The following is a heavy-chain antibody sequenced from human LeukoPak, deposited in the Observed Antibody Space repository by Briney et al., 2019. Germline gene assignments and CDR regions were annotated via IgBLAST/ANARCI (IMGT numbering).Heavy chain of an antibody. Sequence: ASVKVSCKASGYTFTGYYMHWVRQAPGQGLEWMGWINPNSGGTNYAQKFQGWVTMTRDTSISTAYMELSRLRSEDTAVYYCARVPGMTTAYYFDYWGQGTLVTVSS. V-gene: IGHV1-2*04. CDR1: GYTFTGYY. CDR3: ARVPGMTTAYYFDY. J-gene: IGHJ4*02. CDR2: INPNSGGT. D-gene: IGHD4-11*01.